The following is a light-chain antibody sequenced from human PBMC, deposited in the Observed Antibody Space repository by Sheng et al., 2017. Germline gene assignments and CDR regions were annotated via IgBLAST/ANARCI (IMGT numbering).Light chain of an antibody. CDR1: QGISNA. Sequence: DIQMTQSPSSLSASVGDRVTITCRASQGISNALVWYQQKAGKAPKLLLYRASRLESGVPSRFSGSGSGTDYTLTITGLQPEDFGTYYCQQFYSSPTFGQGTRVEIK. CDR3: QQFYSSPT. CDR2: RAS. J-gene: IGKJ1*01. V-gene: IGKV1-NL1*01.